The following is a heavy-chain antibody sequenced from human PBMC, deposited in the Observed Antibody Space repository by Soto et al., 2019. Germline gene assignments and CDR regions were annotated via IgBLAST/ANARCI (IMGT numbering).Heavy chain of an antibody. J-gene: IGHJ4*02. CDR3: ASCYDSSGYYYRYYFDY. CDR2: IYYRGNA. D-gene: IGHD3-22*01. Sequence: PSEALSLTCSVSDDSINSDKYYWGWIRQPPGKGLEWIGSIYYRGNAYYNPSLQTRVTISLDTSKNQFSLKLSSVTAADTAVYYCASCYDSSGYYYRYYFDYWGQGTLVTVSS. V-gene: IGHV4-39*01. CDR1: DDSINSDKYY.